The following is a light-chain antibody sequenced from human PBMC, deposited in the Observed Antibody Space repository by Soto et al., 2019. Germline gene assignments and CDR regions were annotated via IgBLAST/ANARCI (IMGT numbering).Light chain of an antibody. CDR3: QQLESFPLT. V-gene: IGKV1-9*01. CDR1: QGISNY. CDR2: AAS. Sequence: DIQLTQSPSFLSASVGDRVTITCRASQGISNYLVWFQQKPGKAPKLLLSAASTLQSGVPSRFSGSGSGTEFTLTISSLQPEDFATYYCQQLESFPLTFGGGTKVGIK. J-gene: IGKJ4*01.